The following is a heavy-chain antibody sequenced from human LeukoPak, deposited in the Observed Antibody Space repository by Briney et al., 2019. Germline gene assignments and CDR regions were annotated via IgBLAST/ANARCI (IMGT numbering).Heavy chain of an antibody. V-gene: IGHV4-39*07. Sequence: SETLSLTCTVSGDSISTSNSYWGWIRQPPGKGLEWIGSIYYSGNTYYNASLKSRVTISVDTSKNQFSLKMRSVTAADTAVYYCARGGVLLGIDYWGQGTLVTVSS. CDR3: ARGGVLLGIDY. CDR1: GDSISTSNSY. J-gene: IGHJ4*02. D-gene: IGHD2-8*02. CDR2: IYYSGNT.